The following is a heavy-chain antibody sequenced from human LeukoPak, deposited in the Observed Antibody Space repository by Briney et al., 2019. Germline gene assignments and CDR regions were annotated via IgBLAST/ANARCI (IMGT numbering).Heavy chain of an antibody. CDR1: GFTFSSYA. V-gene: IGHV3-48*04. Sequence: GSLRLSCAASGFTFSSYAMNWVRQAPGKGLEWVSYISSGSSAIYYADSVKGRFTISRDNAKNSLYLQMNSLRAEDTAVYYCARDRPKIVVVPAAIQGVWGKGTTVTVSS. CDR3: ARDRPKIVVVPAAIQGV. J-gene: IGHJ6*04. CDR2: ISSGSSAI. D-gene: IGHD2-2*01.